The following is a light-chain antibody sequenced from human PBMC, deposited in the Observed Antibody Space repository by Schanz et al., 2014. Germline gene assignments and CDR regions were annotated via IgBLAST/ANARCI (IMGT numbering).Light chain of an antibody. CDR3: VMYVGSGMGM. CDR1: SGSVSTSHA. V-gene: IGLV8-61*01. J-gene: IGLJ3*02. CDR2: STN. Sequence: QTVVTQEPSFSVSPGGTVTLTCGLSSGSVSTSHAPSWYQQTPGQAPRTLIYSTNTRSSGVPDRFSGSILGSKAALTITGAQADDESNYYCVMYVGSGMGMFGGGTKLTVL.